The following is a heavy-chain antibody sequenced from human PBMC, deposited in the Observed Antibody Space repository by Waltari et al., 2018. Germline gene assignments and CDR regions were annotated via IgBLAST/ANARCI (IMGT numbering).Heavy chain of an antibody. CDR2: IIPIFGTA. J-gene: IGHJ6*02. V-gene: IGHV1-69*08. D-gene: IGHD3-10*01. Sequence: QVQLVQSGAEVKKPGSSVKVSCKASGGTFSSYAISWVRQAPGQGLEWMGRIIPIFGTANYAQKCQGRVTITADKSTSTAYMELNTLTSDDTAVYYCARGSKYFYYGVDVWGQGTTVTVSS. CDR1: GGTFSSYA. CDR3: ARGSKYFYYGVDV.